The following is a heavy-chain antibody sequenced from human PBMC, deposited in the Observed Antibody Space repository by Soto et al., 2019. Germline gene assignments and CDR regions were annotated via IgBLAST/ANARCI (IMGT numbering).Heavy chain of an antibody. CDR3: AREDRDQENGLVPAAIDGMDV. J-gene: IGHJ6*02. D-gene: IGHD2-2*01. Sequence: QVQLVQSGAEVKKPGSSVKVSCKASGGTFSRYSITWVRQAPGHGLEWIGRIIPIFGIASYAQKFQGRVTLPADESPSTAYMELSHLRSDDTAVYYCAREDRDQENGLVPAAIDGMDVWGQGTTVTVSS. CDR1: GGTFSRYS. CDR2: IIPIFGIA. V-gene: IGHV1-69*08.